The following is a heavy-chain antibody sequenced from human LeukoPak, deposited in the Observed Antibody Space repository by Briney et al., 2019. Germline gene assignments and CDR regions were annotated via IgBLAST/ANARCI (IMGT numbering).Heavy chain of an antibody. CDR1: GGSISSSSYY. CDR2: IYYSGST. V-gene: IGHV4-39*01. Sequence: SETLSLTCTVSGGSISSSSYYWGWIRQPPGKGLEWIGSIYYSGSTYYNPSLKSRVTISVDTSKNQFSLKLSSVTAADTAVYYCAKRGVDDFWSGYHDAFDIWGQGTMVTVSS. D-gene: IGHD3-3*01. J-gene: IGHJ3*02. CDR3: AKRGVDDFWSGYHDAFDI.